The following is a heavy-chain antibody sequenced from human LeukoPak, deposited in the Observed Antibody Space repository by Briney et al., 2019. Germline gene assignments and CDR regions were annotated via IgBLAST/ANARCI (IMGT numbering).Heavy chain of an antibody. V-gene: IGHV1-69*13. J-gene: IGHJ4*02. CDR1: GGTFSSYA. CDR3: ARESLYCSSTSCYLDRSFDY. Sequence: GASVTVSCTASGGTFSSYAISWVRQAPGQGLEWMGGIIPIFGTANYAQKSQGRVTITADESTSTAYMELGSLRSEDTAVYYCARESLYCSSTSCYLDRSFDYWGQGTLVTVSS. D-gene: IGHD2-2*01. CDR2: IIPIFGTA.